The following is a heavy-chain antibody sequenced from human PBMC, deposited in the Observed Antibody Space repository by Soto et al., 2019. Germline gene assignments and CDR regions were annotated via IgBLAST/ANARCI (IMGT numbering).Heavy chain of an antibody. CDR1: GYTFISFG. CDR3: TRGENGFDY. V-gene: IGHV1-18*01. D-gene: IGHD2-8*01. CDR2: INSYNAKT. J-gene: IGHJ4*02. Sequence: QVQLVQSGPEVKKPGASVRVSCKASGYTFISFGIYWVRQAPGQGLEWMGYINSYNAKTNYGKKFQGRVSMTTDTSTSTAYMELKNLTPDDAAMYYCTRGENGFDYWGQGTLVTVSS.